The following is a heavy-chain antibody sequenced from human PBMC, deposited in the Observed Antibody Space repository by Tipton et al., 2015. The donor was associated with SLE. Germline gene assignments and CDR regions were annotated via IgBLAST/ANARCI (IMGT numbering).Heavy chain of an antibody. J-gene: IGHJ3*02. CDR1: GGSFSGYY. D-gene: IGHD3-10*01. V-gene: IGHV4-34*01. CDR2: INQSGST. CDR3: ARDPHMGQGSNAFDI. Sequence: TLSLTCAVYGGSFSGYYWSWIRQPPGKWLEWIGEINQSGSTNSNPSLKSRVTISVDTSKNQFSLKLGSVTAADTAVYYCARDPHMGQGSNAFDIWSQGTMVTVSS.